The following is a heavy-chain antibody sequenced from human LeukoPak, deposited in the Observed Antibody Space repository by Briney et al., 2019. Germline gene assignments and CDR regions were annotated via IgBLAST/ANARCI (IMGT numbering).Heavy chain of an antibody. Sequence: GGSLRISCAASGFTFSPCAMTWVRQAPGKGLEWVSTITAGTTHMYYADSVKGRFTTSRDDAKTSLYLQLSSLRTEDTAVYYCARDGSGWSRDYWGQGTLVTVSS. D-gene: IGHD6-13*01. CDR3: ARDGSGWSRDY. J-gene: IGHJ4*02. CDR2: ITAGTTHM. V-gene: IGHV3-21*01. CDR1: GFTFSPCA.